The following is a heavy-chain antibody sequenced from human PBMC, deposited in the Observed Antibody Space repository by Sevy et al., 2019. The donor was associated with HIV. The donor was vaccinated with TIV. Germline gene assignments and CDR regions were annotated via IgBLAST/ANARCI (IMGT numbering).Heavy chain of an antibody. D-gene: IGHD3-3*01. V-gene: IGHV3-21*01. CDR2: VFSSSSYI. CDR1: GFTFSSYN. CDR3: ARDKTILEGRYGMDV. Sequence: GGSLRLSCAASGFTFSSYNMNWVRQAPGKGLEWVSFVFSSSSYIYYADSVKGRFTISSDNAKNSLYLQMNSLRAEDTAVYYCARDKTILEGRYGMDVWGQGTTVTVSS. J-gene: IGHJ6*02.